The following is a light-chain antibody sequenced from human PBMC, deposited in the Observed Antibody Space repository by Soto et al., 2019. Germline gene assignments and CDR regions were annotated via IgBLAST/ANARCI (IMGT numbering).Light chain of an antibody. CDR3: CSYAGSSVFYV. Sequence: QSVLTQPASVSGSPGQSITISCTGTSADVGSYNLVSWYQHHPGKAPKLIIYEGSERPSGVSDRFSGSKSGNTASLTISGLHAEDAADYYCCSYAGSSVFYVFGTGTKVTVL. CDR1: SADVGSYNL. J-gene: IGLJ1*01. V-gene: IGLV2-23*01. CDR2: EGS.